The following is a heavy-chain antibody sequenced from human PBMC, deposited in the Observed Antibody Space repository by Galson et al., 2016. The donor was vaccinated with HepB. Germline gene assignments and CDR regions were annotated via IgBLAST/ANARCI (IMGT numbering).Heavy chain of an antibody. Sequence: SLRLSCAASGLIFSDYAMNWVRQAPGKGLEWVSGISGSGGTPYYAGSVKGRFTISRDNSKRIVYLRMDGLRAEDTAVYYCAKARGLLPKPYAMDIWGQGTTVIAS. J-gene: IGHJ6*02. V-gene: IGHV3-23*01. CDR2: ISGSGGTP. CDR1: GLIFSDYA. CDR3: AKARGLLPKPYAMDI. D-gene: IGHD2-21*02.